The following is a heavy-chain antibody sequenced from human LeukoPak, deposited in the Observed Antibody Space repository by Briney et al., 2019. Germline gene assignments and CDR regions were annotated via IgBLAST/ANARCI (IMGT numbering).Heavy chain of an antibody. V-gene: IGHV3-23*03. CDR3: AKDPTDYYDFWSGYSNPPYYFDY. CDR2: IYSGGST. CDR1: GFTFDDYG. D-gene: IGHD3-3*01. Sequence: GGSLRLSCAASGFTFDDYGMSWVRQAPGKGLEWVSVIYSGGSTYYADSVKGRFTISRDNSKNTLYLQMNSLRAEDTAVYYCAKDPTDYYDFWSGYSNPPYYFDYWGQGTLVTVSS. J-gene: IGHJ4*02.